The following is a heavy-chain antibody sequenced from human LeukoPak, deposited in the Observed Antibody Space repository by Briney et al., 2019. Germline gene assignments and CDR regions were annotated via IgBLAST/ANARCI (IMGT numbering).Heavy chain of an antibody. CDR2: IYYSGST. Sequence: PSETLSLTCTVSGGSISSYYWSWIRQAPGKGLEWIGYIYYSGSTNYNPSLKSRVIISVDTSKNQFSLKLSSMTAADTAVYFCAREPMHDDVGYWGQGTLVTVSS. CDR3: AREPMHDDVGY. D-gene: IGHD2-2*01. CDR1: GGSISSYY. V-gene: IGHV4-59*01. J-gene: IGHJ4*02.